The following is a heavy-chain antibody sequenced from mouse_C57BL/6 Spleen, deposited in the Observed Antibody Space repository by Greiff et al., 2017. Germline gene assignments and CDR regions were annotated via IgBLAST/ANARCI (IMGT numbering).Heavy chain of an antibody. CDR2: IYPGDGDT. D-gene: IGHD1-1*01. V-gene: IGHV1-82*01. CDR1: GYAFSSSW. CDR3: AREDYYDSSYLYFDY. Sequence: QVQLQQSGPELVKPGASVKISCKASGYAFSSSWMNWVKQRPGQGLEWIGRIYPGDGDTNYNGKFKGKATLTADKSSSTAYMQLSSLTSEDAAVYCCAREDYYDSSYLYFDYWGQGTTLTVSS. J-gene: IGHJ2*01.